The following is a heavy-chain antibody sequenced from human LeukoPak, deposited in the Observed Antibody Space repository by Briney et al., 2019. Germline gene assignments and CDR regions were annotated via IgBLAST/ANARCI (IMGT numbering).Heavy chain of an antibody. CDR3: ARRDYYDSSGASYDAFDI. CDR1: GYSFTSYR. D-gene: IGHD3-22*01. J-gene: IGHJ3*02. CDR2: IYPGDSDT. V-gene: IGHV5-51*01. Sequence: GESLKISCKGSGYSFTSYRIGWVRQMPGKGLEWMGIIYPGDSDTRYSPSFQGQVTISADKSISTAYLQWSSLKASDTAMYYCARRDYYDSSGASYDAFDIWGQGTMVTVSS.